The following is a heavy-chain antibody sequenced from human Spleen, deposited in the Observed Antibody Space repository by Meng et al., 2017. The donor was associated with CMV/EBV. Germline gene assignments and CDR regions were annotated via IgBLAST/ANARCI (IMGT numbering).Heavy chain of an antibody. Sequence: ASVKVSCKASGYTFNSYDIAWVRQAPGQGLEWMGWINPNSGGTNYAQKFQGRVTMTGDTSITTAYMELSRLRSDDMAVYYCARVKRYCTGGSCSSTGYYGMDVWGQGTTVTVS. J-gene: IGHJ6*02. CDR1: GYTFNSYD. CDR3: ARVKRYCTGGSCSSTGYYGMDV. V-gene: IGHV1-2*02. CDR2: INPNSGGT. D-gene: IGHD2-15*01.